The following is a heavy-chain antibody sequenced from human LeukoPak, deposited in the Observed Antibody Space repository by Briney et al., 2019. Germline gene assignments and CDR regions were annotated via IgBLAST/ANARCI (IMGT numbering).Heavy chain of an antibody. Sequence: PGGSLRLSCAASRFTFSTYPMSWVRQAPGKGLEWVSAISGSGGRTYYADSVKGRFTISRDNSKNTLYLQMSSLRAEDTAVYYCAKERTQTTSFDYWGQGTLVTVSS. V-gene: IGHV3-23*01. J-gene: IGHJ4*02. CDR3: AKERTQTTSFDY. CDR2: ISGSGGRT. D-gene: IGHD1-1*01. CDR1: RFTFSTYP.